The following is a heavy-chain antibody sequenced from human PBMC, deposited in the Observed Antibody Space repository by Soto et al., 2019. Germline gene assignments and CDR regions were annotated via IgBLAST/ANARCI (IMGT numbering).Heavy chain of an antibody. V-gene: IGHV3-23*01. J-gene: IGHJ4*02. D-gene: IGHD1-1*01. CDR3: AKFGMATTKRSPPYYIDY. Sequence: EVQVLESGGGLVQPGGSLRLSCAASGFTFSSYARSWVRQAPGKGLEWVSSISGSGGGTYYADSVKGRFTFSRDNSKNTLYLQMNSLRAEDTAVYYCAKFGMATTKRSPPYYIDYWGQGALVTVSS. CDR2: ISGSGGGT. CDR1: GFTFSSYA.